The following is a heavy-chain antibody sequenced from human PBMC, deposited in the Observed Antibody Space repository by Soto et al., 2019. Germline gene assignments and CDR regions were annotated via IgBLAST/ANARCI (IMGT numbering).Heavy chain of an antibody. CDR2: IYYSGST. V-gene: IGHV4-31*01. CDR3: ARAWDGSLDY. J-gene: IGHJ4*02. Sequence: QVQLQESGPGLVKPSQTLSLTCTVSGGSISSGGYYWSWIRQHPGKGLEWIGYIYYSGSTYYNPSLKXLSXLXVDTSKNHFSLKLSSVTAADTAVYYCARAWDGSLDYWGQGTLVTVSS. CDR1: GGSISSGGYY. D-gene: IGHD1-26*01.